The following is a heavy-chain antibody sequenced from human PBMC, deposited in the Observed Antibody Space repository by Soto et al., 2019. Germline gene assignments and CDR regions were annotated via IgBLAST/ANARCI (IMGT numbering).Heavy chain of an antibody. CDR1: GGSISSGGSS. D-gene: IGHD6-13*01. V-gene: IGHV4-31*03. Sequence: QVQLQESGPGLVKPSQTLSLTCTVSGGSISSGGSSWSWIRQSPGKGLEWIGYIYYSGTTYYNPSLKSRVFTSLGTSKHQFSLKLRSVTAADTAIYYCASGQCFPSSCSYLDLWGRGTLVTVSS. CDR3: ASGQCFPSSCSYLDL. J-gene: IGHJ2*01. CDR2: IYYSGTT.